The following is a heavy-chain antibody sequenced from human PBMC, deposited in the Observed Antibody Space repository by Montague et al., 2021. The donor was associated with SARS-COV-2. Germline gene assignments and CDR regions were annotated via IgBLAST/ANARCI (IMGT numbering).Heavy chain of an antibody. CDR1: GFTFSSYA. V-gene: IGHV3-23*01. J-gene: IGHJ6*02. Sequence: SLRLSCAASGFTFSSYAMSWVRQAPGKGLEWVSGISFSGDSTYYADSVKGRFTISRDNSKNTLYLQMNSLRAEDTAVYYCAREYSAPRWFGEYNRYGMDVWGQGTTVTVSS. CDR2: ISFSGDST. D-gene: IGHD3-10*01. CDR3: AREYSAPRWFGEYNRYGMDV.